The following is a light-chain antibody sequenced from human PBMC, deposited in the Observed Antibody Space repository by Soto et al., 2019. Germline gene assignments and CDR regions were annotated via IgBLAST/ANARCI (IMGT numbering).Light chain of an antibody. CDR1: QSVSYF. J-gene: IGKJ1*01. Sequence: EIVLTQSPATLSLSPGERATLSCRASQSVSYFLAWYQQKPDQAPRLLIYDASNRATGIPARFSGSGSGTDFTLTISGLEPEDFAVYYCKQRSNWPPAFGQGTKVEIK. V-gene: IGKV3-11*01. CDR2: DAS. CDR3: KQRSNWPPA.